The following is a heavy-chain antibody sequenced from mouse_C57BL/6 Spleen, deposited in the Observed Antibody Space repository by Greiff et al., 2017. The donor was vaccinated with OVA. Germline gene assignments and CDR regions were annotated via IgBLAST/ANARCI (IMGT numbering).Heavy chain of an antibody. CDR1: GYSITSGYY. Sequence: EVKLMESGPGLVKPSQSLSLTCSVTGYSITSGYYWNWIRQFPGNKLEWMGYISYDGSNNYNPSLKNRISITRDTSKNQFFLKLNSVTTEDTATYYCARGDMVTADYYAMDYWGQGTSVTVSS. J-gene: IGHJ4*01. CDR2: ISYDGSN. V-gene: IGHV3-6*01. CDR3: ARGDMVTADYYAMDY. D-gene: IGHD2-2*01.